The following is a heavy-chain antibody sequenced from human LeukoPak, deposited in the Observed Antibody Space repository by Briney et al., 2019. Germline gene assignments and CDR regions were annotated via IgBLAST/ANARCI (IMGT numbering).Heavy chain of an antibody. Sequence: GGSLRLSCAASGFTVNSNYMSWVRQAPGKGLEWVSVIYSGGSTYYAGSVKGRFTISGDNSKNTLYLQMNSLRAEDTAVYYCARARGFDDFWSGSNWFDPWGQGTLVTVSS. CDR3: ARARGFDDFWSGSNWFDP. J-gene: IGHJ5*02. V-gene: IGHV3-53*01. CDR2: IYSGGST. CDR1: GFTVNSNY. D-gene: IGHD3-3*01.